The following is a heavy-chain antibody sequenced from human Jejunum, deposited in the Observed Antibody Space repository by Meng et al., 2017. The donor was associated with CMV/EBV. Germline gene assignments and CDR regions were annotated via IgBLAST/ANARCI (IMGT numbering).Heavy chain of an antibody. V-gene: IGHV3-72*01. D-gene: IGHD1-26*01. J-gene: IGHJ4*02. CDR1: GFTFSDYY. CDR2: TRNKANSYTT. Sequence: CAASGFTFSDYYMDWVRQAPGKGLEWVGRTRNKANSYTTEYAASVKGRFTISRDDSKNSLYLQMNSLKTEDTAVYYCARLSGNYFHYWGQGNLVTVSS. CDR3: ARLSGNYFHY.